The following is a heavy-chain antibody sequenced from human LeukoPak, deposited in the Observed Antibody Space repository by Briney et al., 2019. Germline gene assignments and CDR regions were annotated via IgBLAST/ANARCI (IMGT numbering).Heavy chain of an antibody. D-gene: IGHD3-22*01. J-gene: IGHJ4*02. Sequence: GASVKVSCKASGYTFTNYYMHWVRQAPGQGLEWMGMINPSGGRTSYAQKFQGRVTMTRDTSTSTVYMEMSSLRSEDTAVYYCARESDYYDSRRRFAYWGQGTLVTVSS. CDR3: ARESDYYDSRRRFAY. CDR1: GYTFTNYY. V-gene: IGHV1-46*01. CDR2: INPSGGRT.